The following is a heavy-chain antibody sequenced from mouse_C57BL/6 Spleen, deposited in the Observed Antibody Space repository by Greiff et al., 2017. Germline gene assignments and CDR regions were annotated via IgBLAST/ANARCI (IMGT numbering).Heavy chain of an antibody. V-gene: IGHV5-9*01. CDR2: ISGGGGNT. Sequence: DVKLVESGGGLVKPGGSLKLSCAASGFTFSSYTMSWVRQTPEKRLEWVATISGGGGNTYYPDSVKGRFTISRDKAKNTLYLQMSSLRSEDTALYYCARTPTTVGYFDYWGQGTTLTVSS. CDR3: ARTPTTVGYFDY. J-gene: IGHJ2*01. D-gene: IGHD1-1*01. CDR1: GFTFSSYT.